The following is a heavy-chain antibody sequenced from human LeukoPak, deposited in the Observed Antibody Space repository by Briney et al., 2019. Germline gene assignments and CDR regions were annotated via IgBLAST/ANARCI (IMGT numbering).Heavy chain of an antibody. CDR1: GGTFSSYA. V-gene: IGHV1-18*01. CDR3: ARVGGAVAGTIFDY. CDR2: IIAYNGNT. Sequence: EASVKVSCKASGGTFSSYAISWVRQAPGQGLEWMGWIIAYNGNTNYAQKLQGRVTMTTDTSTSTAYMELRSLRSDDTAVYYCARVGGAVAGTIFDYWGQGTLVTVSS. D-gene: IGHD6-19*01. J-gene: IGHJ4*02.